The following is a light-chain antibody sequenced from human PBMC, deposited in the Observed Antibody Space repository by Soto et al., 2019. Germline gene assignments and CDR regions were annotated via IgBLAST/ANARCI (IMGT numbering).Light chain of an antibody. CDR3: QQYGSSSWT. V-gene: IGKV3-20*01. CDR2: GAS. J-gene: IGKJ1*01. Sequence: EVVLTQSPVTLSLSPGERATLSCRASQSFRGLLAWYQQKPGQAPRLLIYGASNRATGIPDRFSGSGSGTEFTLTISRLEPEDFAVYYCQQYGSSSWTFGQGTKVDIK. CDR1: QSFRGL.